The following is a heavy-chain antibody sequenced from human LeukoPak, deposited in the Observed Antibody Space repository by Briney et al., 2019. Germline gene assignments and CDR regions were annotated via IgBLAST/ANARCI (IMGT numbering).Heavy chain of an antibody. D-gene: IGHD3-3*01. CDR3: ARGAGPFYDFWSGPPDY. J-gene: IGHJ4*02. CDR1: GGSISSGGYY. CDR2: IYYSGST. V-gene: IGHV4-31*03. Sequence: SETLSLTCTVSGGSISSGGYYWSWIRQHPGKGLEWIGYIYYSGSTYYNPSLKSRVTISVDTSKNQFSLKLSSVTAADTAVYYCARGAGPFYDFWSGPPDYWGQGTLVTVSS.